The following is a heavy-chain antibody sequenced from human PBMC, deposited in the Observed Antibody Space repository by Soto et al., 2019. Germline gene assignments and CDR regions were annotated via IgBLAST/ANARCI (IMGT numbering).Heavy chain of an antibody. Sequence: ASVKLSCKASGFTFTSYAMHLVRQAPGQRLEWMGWINAGNGIANYAQKFQGRVTITADKSTSTAYMELSSLRSEDTAVYYCASYDIESSFYAFDIWGQGTMVTVSS. CDR1: GFTFTSYA. D-gene: IGHD3-9*01. CDR2: INAGNGIA. J-gene: IGHJ3*02. CDR3: ASYDIESSFYAFDI. V-gene: IGHV1-3*01.